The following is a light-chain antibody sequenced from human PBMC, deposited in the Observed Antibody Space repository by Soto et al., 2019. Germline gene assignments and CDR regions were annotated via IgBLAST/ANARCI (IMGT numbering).Light chain of an antibody. CDR2: LSSDGSH. CDR3: QTWDIGARVV. V-gene: IGLV4-69*01. Sequence: QSVLTQSPSASASLGASVKLTCTLSSVHSSYAIAWHQQQPEKGPRYLMKLSSDGSHSKGDGIPDRFSGSSSGAERYLTISSLQSEDEADYYCQTWDIGARVVFGGGTKLTVL. J-gene: IGLJ2*01. CDR1: SVHSSYA.